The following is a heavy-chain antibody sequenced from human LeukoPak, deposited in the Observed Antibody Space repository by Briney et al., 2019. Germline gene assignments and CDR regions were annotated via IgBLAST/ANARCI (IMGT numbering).Heavy chain of an antibody. CDR1: GYTLTELS. CDR2: FDPEDGET. CDR3: ATSWRNLRPPMRGGYFDY. Sequence: ASVKVSCKVSGYTLTELSMHWVRQAPGKGLEWMGGFDPEDGETIYAQKFQGRVTMTEDTSTDTAYMELSSLRSEDTAVYYCATSWRNLRPPMRGGYFDYWGQGTLVTVSS. J-gene: IGHJ4*02. D-gene: IGHD6-13*01. V-gene: IGHV1-24*01.